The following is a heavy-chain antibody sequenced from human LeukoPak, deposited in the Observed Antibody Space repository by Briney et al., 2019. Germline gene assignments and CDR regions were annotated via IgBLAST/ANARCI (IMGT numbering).Heavy chain of an antibody. Sequence: PGRSLRLSCAASGFTFSSYGMHWVRQAPGKGLEWVSVIYSGGSTYYADSVKGRFTISRDNSKNTLYLQMNSLRAEDTAVYYCARRYCSSTSCYTHNWFDPWGQGTLVTVSS. CDR1: GFTFSSYG. D-gene: IGHD2-2*02. CDR3: ARRYCSSTSCYTHNWFDP. V-gene: IGHV3-66*04. CDR2: IYSGGST. J-gene: IGHJ5*02.